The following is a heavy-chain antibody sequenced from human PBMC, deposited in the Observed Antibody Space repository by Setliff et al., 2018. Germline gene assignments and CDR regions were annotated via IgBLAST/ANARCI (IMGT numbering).Heavy chain of an antibody. CDR1: GGSISSYY. Sequence: PSETLSLTCTVSGGSISSYYWSWIRQPPGKGLEWIGYIYYSGSTNYNPSLKSRVTISVDTSKNQFSLKLSSVTAADTAVYYCARVTNRGLDLRFDPWGQGMLVTVSS. V-gene: IGHV4-59*01. D-gene: IGHD7-27*01. J-gene: IGHJ5*02. CDR3: ARVTNRGLDLRFDP. CDR2: IYYSGST.